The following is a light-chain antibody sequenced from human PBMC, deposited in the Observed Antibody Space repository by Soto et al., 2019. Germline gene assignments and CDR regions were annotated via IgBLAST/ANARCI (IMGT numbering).Light chain of an antibody. Sequence: DVVLTQSPLSLPVTLGQPASISCTSSQGLVSSDGNTYLHWFQQRPGHSPRHLIYKISNRDSGVPDRFRGSGSGTDFTLEISRVEAEDVGLYYCMQGTHWPKTFGQGTKVEIK. J-gene: IGKJ1*01. CDR3: MQGTHWPKT. V-gene: IGKV2-30*01. CDR2: KIS. CDR1: QGLVSSDGNTY.